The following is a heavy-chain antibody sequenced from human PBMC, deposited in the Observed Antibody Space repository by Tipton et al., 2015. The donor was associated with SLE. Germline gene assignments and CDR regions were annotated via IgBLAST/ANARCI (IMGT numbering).Heavy chain of an antibody. CDR3: ARALGSSAPFNS. CDR1: GGSLSGTNYY. Sequence: TLSLTCSVSGGSLSGTNYYLDWFRQPPGKGPEWIGRITNNGNTYHIPSLQSRVTMSVDTSKNQFSLKLSSVTAADTGVYYCARALGSSAPFNSWGQGILVTVSS. J-gene: IGHJ5*02. D-gene: IGHD6-6*01. CDR2: ITNNGNT. V-gene: IGHV4-39*01.